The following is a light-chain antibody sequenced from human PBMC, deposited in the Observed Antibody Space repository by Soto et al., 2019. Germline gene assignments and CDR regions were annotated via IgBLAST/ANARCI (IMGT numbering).Light chain of an antibody. CDR2: DAS. V-gene: IGKV3-11*01. J-gene: IGKJ2*01. CDR1: QSVSSY. CDR3: QQRSNWLYT. Sequence: EIVLTQSPATLSLSPGERATLYCRDSQSVSSYLAWYQQKPGQAPRLLIYDASNRATGIPARFSGSGSGTDFTLTISSLEPEDFAVYYCQQRSNWLYTFGQGTKLEIK.